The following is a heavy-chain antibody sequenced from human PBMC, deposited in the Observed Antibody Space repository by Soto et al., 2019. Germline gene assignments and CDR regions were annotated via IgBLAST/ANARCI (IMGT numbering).Heavy chain of an antibody. Sequence: GSLRLSCAASGFTFSAYGMAWVRQAPGEGLEWVSGISFTGGSTYYADSVKGRFTISRDNSKNTLYLQMNSLRAEDTAIYYCARRPAFDYWGQGALVTVSS. V-gene: IGHV3-23*01. CDR1: GFTFSAYG. CDR2: ISFTGGST. J-gene: IGHJ4*02. D-gene: IGHD6-6*01. CDR3: ARRPAFDY.